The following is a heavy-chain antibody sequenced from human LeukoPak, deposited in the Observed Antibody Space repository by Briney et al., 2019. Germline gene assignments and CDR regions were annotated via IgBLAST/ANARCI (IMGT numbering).Heavy chain of an antibody. Sequence: SQTLSLTCTVSGGSISSGGYYWSWIRQHPGKGLEWIGYIYYSGSTYYNPSLKSRVTISVDTSKNQFSLKLSSVTAADTAVYYCSRVPRDLVVVPAAKNAFDIWGQGTMVTVSS. D-gene: IGHD2-2*01. CDR3: SRVPRDLVVVPAAKNAFDI. J-gene: IGHJ3*02. V-gene: IGHV4-31*03. CDR1: GGSISSGGYY. CDR2: IYYSGST.